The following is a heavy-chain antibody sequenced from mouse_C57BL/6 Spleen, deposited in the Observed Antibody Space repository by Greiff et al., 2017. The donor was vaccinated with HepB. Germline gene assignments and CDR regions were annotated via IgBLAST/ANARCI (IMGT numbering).Heavy chain of an antibody. Sequence: DVKLVESGGDLVKPGGSLKLSCAASGFTFSSYGMSWVRQTPDKRLEWVATISSGGSYTYYPDSVKGRFTISRDNAKNTLYLQRSSLKSEDTAMYYCARSYYSNYVHFDYWGQGTTLTVSS. D-gene: IGHD2-5*01. V-gene: IGHV5-6*02. CDR1: GFTFSSYG. J-gene: IGHJ2*01. CDR2: ISSGGSYT. CDR3: ARSYYSNYVHFDY.